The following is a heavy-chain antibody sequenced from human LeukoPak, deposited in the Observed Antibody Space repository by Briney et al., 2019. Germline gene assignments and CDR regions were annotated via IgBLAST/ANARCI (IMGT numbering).Heavy chain of an antibody. J-gene: IGHJ3*02. Sequence: ASVKVSCKASGYTFTGYYMHWVRQAPGQELEWKGRINPNSGGTNYAQKFQGRVTMTRDTSISTAYMELSRLRSDDTAVYYCASRNRVYCSGGSCYSSNGAFDIWGQGTMVTVSS. CDR1: GYTFTGYY. D-gene: IGHD2-15*01. V-gene: IGHV1-2*06. CDR3: ASRNRVYCSGGSCYSSNGAFDI. CDR2: INPNSGGT.